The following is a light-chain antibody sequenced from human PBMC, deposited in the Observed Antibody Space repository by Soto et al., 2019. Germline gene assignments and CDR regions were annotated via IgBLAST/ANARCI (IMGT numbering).Light chain of an antibody. CDR1: QSISGW. Sequence: DIQMTQSPSTLSASVGDRVTIACRASQSISGWLAWYQQKPGKAPKLLIYDASSLESGVPSRFSGSGSGTEFTLNISSLQPDDFATYYCHQYNSYSRAFGQGTKVDIK. J-gene: IGKJ1*01. CDR2: DAS. CDR3: HQYNSYSRA. V-gene: IGKV1-5*01.